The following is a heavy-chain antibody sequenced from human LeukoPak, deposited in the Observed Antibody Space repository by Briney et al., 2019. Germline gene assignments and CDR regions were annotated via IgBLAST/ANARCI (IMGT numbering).Heavy chain of an antibody. V-gene: IGHV4-31*03. D-gene: IGHD5-12*01. Sequence: SETLSLTCTVSGGSISSGGYYWSWIRQHPGKGLEWIGYIYYSGSTYYNPSLKSRVTISVDTSKNQFSLKLSSVTAADTAVYYCARAASVVATTTRWFDPWGQGTLATVSS. CDR3: ARAASVVATTTRWFDP. CDR2: IYYSGST. J-gene: IGHJ5*02. CDR1: GGSISSGGYY.